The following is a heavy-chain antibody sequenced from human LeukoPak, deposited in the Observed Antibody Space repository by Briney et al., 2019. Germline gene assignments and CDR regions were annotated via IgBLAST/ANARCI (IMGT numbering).Heavy chain of an antibody. V-gene: IGHV3-7*01. D-gene: IGHD3-3*01. Sequence: PGGSLRLSCAASGFTFSSYWMSWVRQAPGKGLEWVANIKQDGSEKYYVDSVKGRFTISRDNAKNSLYLQMNSLRAEDTAVYFCAKISGSRFGVVIVRDVDYWGQGTLVTVSS. CDR3: AKISGSRFGVVIVRDVDY. CDR1: GFTFSSYW. CDR2: IKQDGSEK. J-gene: IGHJ4*02.